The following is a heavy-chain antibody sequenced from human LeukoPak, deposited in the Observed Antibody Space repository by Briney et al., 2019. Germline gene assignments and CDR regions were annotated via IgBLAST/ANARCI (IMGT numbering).Heavy chain of an antibody. V-gene: IGHV4-38-2*01. CDR2: IYHSGST. CDR1: GYSISSGHY. D-gene: IGHD6-19*01. J-gene: IGHJ4*02. CDR3: ARAHSSGWTFDY. Sequence: SETLSLTCAVSGYSISSGHYWGWIRQPPGKGLEWIGSIYHSGSTYYNPSLKSRVTISVDTSKNQFSLKLSSVTAADTAVYYCARAHSSGWTFDYWGQGTLVTVSS.